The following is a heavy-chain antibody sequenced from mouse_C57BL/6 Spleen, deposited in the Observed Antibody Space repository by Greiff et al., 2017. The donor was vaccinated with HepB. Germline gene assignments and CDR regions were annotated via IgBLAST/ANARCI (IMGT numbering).Heavy chain of an antibody. J-gene: IGHJ2*01. CDR1: GYTFTTYP. CDR2: FHPYNDDT. D-gene: IGHD4-1*01. V-gene: IGHV1-47*01. Sequence: QVQLQQPGAELVKPGASVKLSCKASGYTFTTYPIEWMKQNHGQSLEWIGNFHPYNDDTQYNEKFKGKATLTVEKSSSTVYLELSRLTSDDSAVYYCARGSDWDEGGFDDWGQGTTLTVSS. CDR3: ARGSDWDEGGFDD.